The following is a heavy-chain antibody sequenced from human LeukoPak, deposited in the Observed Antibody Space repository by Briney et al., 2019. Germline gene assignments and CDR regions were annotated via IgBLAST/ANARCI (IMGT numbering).Heavy chain of an antibody. CDR2: IYTSGST. CDR3: ARGPPDYSNSIPFGL. CDR1: GYSISSGYF. J-gene: IGHJ2*01. Sequence: SETLSLICSVSGYSISSGYFWAWSRQPAGKGLGGIGSIYTSGSTNYNPSLKSRVTMSVDTSKNQFSLKLSSVTAADTAVYYCARGPPDYSNSIPFGLWGRGTLVTVSS. D-gene: IGHD4-11*01. V-gene: IGHV4-38-2*02.